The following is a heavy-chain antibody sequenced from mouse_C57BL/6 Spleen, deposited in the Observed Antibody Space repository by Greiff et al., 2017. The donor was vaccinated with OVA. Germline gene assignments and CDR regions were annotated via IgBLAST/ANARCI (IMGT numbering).Heavy chain of an antibody. D-gene: IGHD1-1*01. J-gene: IGHJ2*01. Sequence: VQLKQSGPELVKPGASVKMSCKASGYTFTDYNMHWVKQSHGKSLEWIGYINPNNGGTSYNQKFKGKATLTVNKSSSTAYMELRSLTSEDSAVYYCAREGTTVGYYFDYWGQGTTLTVSS. V-gene: IGHV1-22*01. CDR3: AREGTTVGYYFDY. CDR1: GYTFTDYN. CDR2: INPNNGGT.